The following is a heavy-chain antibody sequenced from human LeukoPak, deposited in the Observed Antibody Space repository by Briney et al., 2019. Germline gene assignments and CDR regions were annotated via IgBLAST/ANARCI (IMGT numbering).Heavy chain of an antibody. Sequence: GGSLRLSCAASGFTFSSYSMNWVRQAPGKGLEWVSSISSSSSYIYYADSVKGRFTISRDNAKNSLYLQMNSLRAEDTAVYYCAREGLYNWNQGWFDPWGQGTLVTVSS. CDR1: GFTFSSYS. V-gene: IGHV3-21*01. D-gene: IGHD1-20*01. CDR2: ISSSSSYI. CDR3: AREGLYNWNQGWFDP. J-gene: IGHJ5*02.